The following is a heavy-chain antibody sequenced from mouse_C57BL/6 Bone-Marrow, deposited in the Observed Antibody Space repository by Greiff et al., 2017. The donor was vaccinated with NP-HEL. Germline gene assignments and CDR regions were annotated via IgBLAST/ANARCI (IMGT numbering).Heavy chain of an antibody. Sequence: EVMLVESGGGLVKPGGSLKLSCAASGFTFSSYAMSWVRQTPEKRLEWVATISDGGSYTYYPDNVTGRFTISRDNAKNNLDLQMCHLKSDDTATDYCAREMGDYSGSGYGWFAYWGQGTLVTVSA. V-gene: IGHV5-4*01. D-gene: IGHD1-1*01. CDR2: ISDGGSYT. CDR3: AREMGDYSGSGYGWFAY. J-gene: IGHJ3*01. CDR1: GFTFSSYA.